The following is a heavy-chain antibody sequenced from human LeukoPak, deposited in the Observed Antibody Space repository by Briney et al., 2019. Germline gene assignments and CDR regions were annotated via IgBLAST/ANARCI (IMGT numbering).Heavy chain of an antibody. D-gene: IGHD2-15*01. Sequence: GGSLRLSCAASGFTFSSYDMNWVSQAPGKGLEWVSYIRVGSTTIYYADSVKGRFTNSRDNAGNSLYLQMNSLRDEDTAVYYCARGLAANGGAFDIWGQGTMVTASS. CDR1: GFTFSSYD. J-gene: IGHJ3*02. CDR3: ARGLAANGGAFDI. V-gene: IGHV3-48*02. CDR2: IRVGSTTI.